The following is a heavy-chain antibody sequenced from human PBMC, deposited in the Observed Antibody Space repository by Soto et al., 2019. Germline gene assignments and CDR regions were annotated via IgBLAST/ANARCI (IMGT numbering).Heavy chain of an antibody. D-gene: IGHD1-1*01. CDR2: VSHSGGT. J-gene: IGHJ3*02. CDR1: GGSVNSGNYY. Sequence: QVQLQQWGAGLLKPSETPSLTCAVYGGSVNSGNYYWSWIRQPPGKGLEWIGEVSHSGGTHFNPSLKSRVTISVDTSKNQFSLKMSSVTAADTALYYCARVERGTATTVVDAFDIWGPGTLVTVSS. V-gene: IGHV4-34*01. CDR3: ARVERGTATTVVDAFDI.